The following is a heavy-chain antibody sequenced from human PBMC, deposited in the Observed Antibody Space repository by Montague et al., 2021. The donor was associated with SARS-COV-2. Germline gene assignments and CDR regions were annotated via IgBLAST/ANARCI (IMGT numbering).Heavy chain of an antibody. V-gene: IGHV4-39*07. CDR3: AREGGWLSRGSYYFDY. J-gene: IGHJ4*02. CDR2: IYYSGST. CDR1: GGSISSSSYY. D-gene: IGHD3-22*01. Sequence: SETLSLTCTVSGGSISSSSYYWGWIRQPPGKGLEWIGSIYYSGSTYYNPSLKSRVTKSVDTPKNQFSLKLSSVTAADTAVYYCAREGGWLSRGSYYFDYWGQGTLVTVSS.